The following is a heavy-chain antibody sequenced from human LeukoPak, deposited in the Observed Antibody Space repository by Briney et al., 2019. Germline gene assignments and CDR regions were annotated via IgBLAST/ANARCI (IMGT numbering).Heavy chain of an antibody. V-gene: IGHV1-69*01. Sequence: KVSCKASGGTFSSYAISWVRQAPGQGLEWMGGIIPIFGTANYAQKFQGRVTITADESTSTAYTELSSLRSEDTAVYYCARVDDSSSWYDYWGQGTLVTVSS. CDR2: IIPIFGTA. CDR3: ARVDDSSSWYDY. CDR1: GGTFSSYA. D-gene: IGHD6-13*01. J-gene: IGHJ4*02.